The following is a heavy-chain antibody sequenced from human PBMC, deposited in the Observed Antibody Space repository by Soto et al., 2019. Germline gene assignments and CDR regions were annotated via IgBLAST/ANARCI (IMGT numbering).Heavy chain of an antibody. J-gene: IGHJ5*02. Sequence: PGESLKISCRTSGFSFTSHWIGWVRQMPGKGLEWMGIIYPYDSDTRYSPSFQGQVTISVDTSKNQFSLRLTSVTAADTAVYYCARVRDWFDPWGQGTLVTVSS. V-gene: IGHV5-51*01. CDR2: IYPYDSDT. CDR3: ARVRDWFDP. CDR1: GFSFTSHW. D-gene: IGHD3-3*01.